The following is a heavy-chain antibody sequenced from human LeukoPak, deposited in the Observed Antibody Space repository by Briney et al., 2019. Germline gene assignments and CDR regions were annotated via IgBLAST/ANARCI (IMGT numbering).Heavy chain of an antibody. D-gene: IGHD5-12*01. CDR1: GGSISSYY. CDR2: IYYSGST. V-gene: IGHV4-59*01. Sequence: SETLSLTCTVFGGSISSYYWSWIRQPPGKGLEWIGYIYYSGSTNHNPSLKSRVTISVDTSKNQFSLKLSSVTAADTAVYYCARNSGYEYNWFDPWGQGTLVTVSS. J-gene: IGHJ5*02. CDR3: ARNSGYEYNWFDP.